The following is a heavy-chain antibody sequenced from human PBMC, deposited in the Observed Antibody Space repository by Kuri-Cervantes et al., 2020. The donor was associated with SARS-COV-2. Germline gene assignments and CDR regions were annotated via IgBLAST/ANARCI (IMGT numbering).Heavy chain of an antibody. CDR3: TTDGNYYDSSGYYYFDY. CDR1: GFTFSSYW. V-gene: IGHV3-7*03. Sequence: GGSLRLSCAASGFTFSSYWMSWVRQAPGKGLEWVANIKQDGSDKYYVDSVKSRFTISRDNAKNSLYLQMNSLIAEDTAVYYCTTDGNYYDSSGYYYFDYWGQGTLVTVSS. CDR2: IKQDGSDK. D-gene: IGHD3-22*01. J-gene: IGHJ4*02.